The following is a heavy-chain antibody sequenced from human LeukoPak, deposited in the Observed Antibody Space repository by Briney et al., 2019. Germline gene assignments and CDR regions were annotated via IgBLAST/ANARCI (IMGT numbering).Heavy chain of an antibody. Sequence: GASVKVSCKASGYIFTDYYMHWVRQAPGQGLEWMGWINTYNGNTNYAQKLQGRITMTTDTSTSTAYMELRSLRSDDTAVYYCARRSGYDFDYWGQGTLVTVPS. CDR1: GYIFTDYY. J-gene: IGHJ4*02. D-gene: IGHD5-12*01. CDR3: ARRSGYDFDY. V-gene: IGHV1-18*04. CDR2: INTYNGNT.